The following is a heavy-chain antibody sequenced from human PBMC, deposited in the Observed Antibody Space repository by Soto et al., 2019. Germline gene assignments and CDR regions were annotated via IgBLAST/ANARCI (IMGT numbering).Heavy chain of an antibody. CDR2: IKSKTDGGTT. V-gene: IGHV3-15*07. Sequence: GGSLRLSCAASGFTFSNAWMNWVRQAPGKGLEWVGRIKSKTDGGTTDYAAPVKGRFTISRDDSKNTLYLQMNSLKTEDTAVYYCTTDRIAAAGYYYYGMDVWGKGTTVTVSS. J-gene: IGHJ6*04. D-gene: IGHD6-13*01. CDR3: TTDRIAAAGYYYYGMDV. CDR1: GFTFSNAW.